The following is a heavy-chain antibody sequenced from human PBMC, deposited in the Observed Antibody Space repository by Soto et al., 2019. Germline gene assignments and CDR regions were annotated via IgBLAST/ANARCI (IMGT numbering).Heavy chain of an antibody. V-gene: IGHV3-48*01. CDR3: ARDRNLRYFDWLLFS. CDR1: GFTFSSYS. CDR2: ISSSSSTI. J-gene: IGHJ4*02. Sequence: HPGGSLRLSCAASGFTFSSYSMNWVRQAPGKGLEWVSYISSSSSTIYYADSVKGRFTISRDNAKNSLYLQMNSLRAEDTAVYYCARDRNLRYFDWLLFSWGQGTLVTVSS. D-gene: IGHD3-9*01.